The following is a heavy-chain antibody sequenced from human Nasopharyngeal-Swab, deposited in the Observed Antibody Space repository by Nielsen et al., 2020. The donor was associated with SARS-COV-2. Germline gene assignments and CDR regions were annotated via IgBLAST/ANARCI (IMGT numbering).Heavy chain of an antibody. Sequence: GESLKISCAASGFTFSSYGMHWVRQAPGKGLEWVAVISYDGSDEFYADSVKGRFIISRDNSKDTVFLQMNSLRAADTAVYYCAKDLHWFGDEHDAFDVWGQGTMVTVSS. J-gene: IGHJ3*01. CDR1: GFTFSSYG. D-gene: IGHD3-10*01. CDR2: ISYDGSDE. V-gene: IGHV3-30*18. CDR3: AKDLHWFGDEHDAFDV.